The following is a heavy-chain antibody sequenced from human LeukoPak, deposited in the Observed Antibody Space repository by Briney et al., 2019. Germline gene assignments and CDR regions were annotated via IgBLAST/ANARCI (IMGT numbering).Heavy chain of an antibody. V-gene: IGHV3-48*03. CDR3: ARVLEDIVVLTEFYDSHFDY. J-gene: IGHJ4*02. D-gene: IGHD2-2*01. Sequence: GGSLRLSCAASGFTFSSYEMNWVRQAPGKGLEWVSYISSSGSTIYYADSVKGRFTISRDNAKNSLYLQINSLRAEDTAVYYCARVLEDIVVLTEFYDSHFDYWGQGTLVTVSS. CDR1: GFTFSSYE. CDR2: ISSSGSTI.